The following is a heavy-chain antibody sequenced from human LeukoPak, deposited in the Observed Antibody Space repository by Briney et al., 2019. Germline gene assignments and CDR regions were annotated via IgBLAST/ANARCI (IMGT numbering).Heavy chain of an antibody. CDR2: ISGSGGST. Sequence: GGSLRLSCAASGFTFSSYAMSWVRQAPGKGLEWVSAISGSGGSTYYADSVKGRFTISRDNSKNTLYLQMDSLRAEDAAVYYCAKVYSSGCYAYWGQGTLVTVSS. D-gene: IGHD6-19*01. CDR1: GFTFSSYA. V-gene: IGHV3-23*01. J-gene: IGHJ4*02. CDR3: AKVYSSGCYAY.